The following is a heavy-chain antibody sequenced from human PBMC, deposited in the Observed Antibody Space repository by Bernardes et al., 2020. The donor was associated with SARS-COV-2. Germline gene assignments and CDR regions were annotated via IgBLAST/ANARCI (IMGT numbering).Heavy chain of an antibody. D-gene: IGHD6-19*01. Sequence: GGSLRLSCAASGFTFRTSTMSWVRQAPGKGLEWVSGISGSGVSTNYADSVKGRFTISRDNSKSTLYLQMTSLRVEDTAVYYCVKDFLGIAVTAQFFDNWGQGTLVTVSS. CDR2: ISGSGVST. V-gene: IGHV3-23*01. CDR1: GFTFRTST. J-gene: IGHJ4*02. CDR3: VKDFLGIAVTAQFFDN.